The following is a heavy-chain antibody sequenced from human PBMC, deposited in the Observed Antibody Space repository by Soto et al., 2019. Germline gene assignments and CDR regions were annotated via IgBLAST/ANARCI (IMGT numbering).Heavy chain of an antibody. CDR1: GGSVTNSSYY. CDR3: ARGTLTSYFDY. J-gene: IGHJ4*02. CDR2: FYYSGST. Sequence: PWETLSLTCTVSGGSVTNSSYYWSWIRQPPGKGLEWIGYFYYSGSTNYNPSPKSRVTISVDTSKNQFSLKLSSVTAADTAVYYCARGTLTSYFDYWGQGTLVTVSS. V-gene: IGHV4-61*01.